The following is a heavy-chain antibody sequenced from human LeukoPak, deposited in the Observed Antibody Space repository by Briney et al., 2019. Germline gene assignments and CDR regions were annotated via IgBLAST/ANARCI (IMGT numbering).Heavy chain of an antibody. CDR1: GGSIGSSDFY. Sequence: SETLSLTCTVSGGSIGSSDFYWGWIRQPPGKGLEWIGIINYSGSTYNPSLKSRITISIDTSKNQFSLKLSSVTAADTAVYYCARHGVRGDYVWGSYRYTSAFDIWGQGTMVTVSS. D-gene: IGHD3-16*02. CDR3: ARHGVRGDYVWGSYRYTSAFDI. V-gene: IGHV4-39*01. J-gene: IGHJ3*02. CDR2: INYSGST.